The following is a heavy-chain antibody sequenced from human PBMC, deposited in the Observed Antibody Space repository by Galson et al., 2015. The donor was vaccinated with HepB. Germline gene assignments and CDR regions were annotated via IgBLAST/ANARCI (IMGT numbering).Heavy chain of an antibody. D-gene: IGHD5-18*01. CDR3: TRIAMVPYFDY. CDR2: ISSSSSTI. Sequence: SLRLSCAASGFTFSSYGINWVRQAPGRGLEWVSYISSSSSTIYYADSVKGRFTISRDNAKNSLFLQMNSLRAEDTAVYYCTRIAMVPYFDYWGQGTLVTVSS. CDR1: GFTFSSYG. V-gene: IGHV3-48*04. J-gene: IGHJ4*02.